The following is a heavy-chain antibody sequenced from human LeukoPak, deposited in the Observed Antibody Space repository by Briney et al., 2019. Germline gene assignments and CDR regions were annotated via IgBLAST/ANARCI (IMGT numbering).Heavy chain of an antibody. D-gene: IGHD3-10*01. CDR1: GGPISSYY. J-gene: IGHJ4*02. CDR2: MSYSGST. V-gene: IGHV4-59*01. CDR3: AKSYGSGNYFDL. Sequence: SETLSLTCTVSGGPISSYYWNWIRQPPGTGLEWLGYMSYSGSTEYNPSLKSRVTISVDRSKNQFSLKLNSVTAADTAVYYCAKSYGSGNYFDLWGQGTLVTVSS.